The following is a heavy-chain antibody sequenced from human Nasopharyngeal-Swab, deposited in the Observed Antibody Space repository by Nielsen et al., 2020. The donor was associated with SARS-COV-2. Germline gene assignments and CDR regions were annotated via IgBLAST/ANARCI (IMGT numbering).Heavy chain of an antibody. CDR1: GFTFSSYA. J-gene: IGHJ4*02. Sequence: LSLICAASGFTFSSYAMSWVRQAPGKGLEWVSAISGSGGSTYYADSVKGRFTISRDNSKNTLYLQMNSLGAEDTAVYYCAAGGDSSSSTFDYWGQGTLVTVSS. V-gene: IGHV3-23*01. CDR3: AAGGDSSSSTFDY. CDR2: ISGSGGST. D-gene: IGHD6-6*01.